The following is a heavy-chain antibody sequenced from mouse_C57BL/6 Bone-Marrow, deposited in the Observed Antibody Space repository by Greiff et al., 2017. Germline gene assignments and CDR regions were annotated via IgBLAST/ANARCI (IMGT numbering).Heavy chain of an antibody. V-gene: IGHV1-64*01. Sequence: QVQLQQPGAELVKPGASVKLSCKASGYTFTSYWMHWVKQRPGQGLEWIGMIHPNSGSTNYNEKFKSKATLTVDKSSSTAYMQLRSLTSEDSAVYYCARSTTVVATDYWGQGTTLTVSS. CDR3: ARSTTVVATDY. J-gene: IGHJ2*01. D-gene: IGHD1-1*01. CDR1: GYTFTSYW. CDR2: IHPNSGST.